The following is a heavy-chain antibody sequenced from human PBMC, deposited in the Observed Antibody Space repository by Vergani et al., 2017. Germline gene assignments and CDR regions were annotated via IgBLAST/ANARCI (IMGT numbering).Heavy chain of an antibody. CDR3: ARALGNVLGGYYYYYMDV. CDR2: IIPIFGTV. D-gene: IGHD1-1*01. CDR1: GGTFSSYA. J-gene: IGHJ6*03. Sequence: QVQLVQSGAEVKKPGSSVKVSCKASGGTFSSYAISWVRQAPGQGLEWMGGIIPIFGTVNYAQKFQGRVTITADESTSTAYMELSSLRSEDTAVYYCARALGNVLGGYYYYYMDVWGKGTTVTVSS. V-gene: IGHV1-69*01.